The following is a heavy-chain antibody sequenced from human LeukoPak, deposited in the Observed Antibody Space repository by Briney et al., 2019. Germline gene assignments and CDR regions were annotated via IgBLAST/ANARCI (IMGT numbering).Heavy chain of an antibody. CDR3: ARGPRVDIVVVPAALFDY. CDR2: MNPNSGNT. Sequence: GASVKVSCKASGYTFTSHDINWVRQATGQGLEWMGWMNPNSGNTGYAQKFQGRVTITRNTSISTAYMELSSLRSEDTAVYYCARGPRVDIVVVPAALFDYWGQGTLVTVSS. CDR1: GYTFTSHD. D-gene: IGHD2-2*03. J-gene: IGHJ4*02. V-gene: IGHV1-8*03.